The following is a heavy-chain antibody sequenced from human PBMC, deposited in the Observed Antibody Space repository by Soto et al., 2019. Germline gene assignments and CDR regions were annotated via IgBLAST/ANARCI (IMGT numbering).Heavy chain of an antibody. J-gene: IGHJ4*02. Sequence: PGGSLRLSCAAPGFTFSDYYISWIRQAPGEGLEWVSYISSSGSTIYYADSVKGRFTISRDNAKNSLYLQTNSLRAEDTAVYYCASGGQKDFWSGYSYFDYWGQGTLVTVSS. D-gene: IGHD3-3*01. CDR2: ISSSGSTI. V-gene: IGHV3-11*01. CDR1: GFTFSDYY. CDR3: ASGGQKDFWSGYSYFDY.